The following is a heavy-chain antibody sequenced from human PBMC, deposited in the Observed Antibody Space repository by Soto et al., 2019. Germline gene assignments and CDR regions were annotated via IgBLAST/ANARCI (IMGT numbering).Heavy chain of an antibody. CDR2: ISYDGKNK. CDR1: GFTFSTNA. V-gene: IGHV3-30*04. J-gene: IGHJ4*02. D-gene: IGHD1-26*01. CDR3: ATRIGRQWDLVKLKGDY. Sequence: QVQLVESGGGVVQPGRSLRLSCAASGFTFSTNAMHWVRQAPGKGLEWVAVISYDGKNKYYADSVKGGFTISRDNSKDTLYLQMNSLRAEDTAVYYCATRIGRQWDLVKLKGDYWCQGTLVTVSS.